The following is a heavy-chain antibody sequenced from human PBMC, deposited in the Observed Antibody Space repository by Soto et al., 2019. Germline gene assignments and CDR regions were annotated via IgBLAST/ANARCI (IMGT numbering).Heavy chain of an antibody. V-gene: IGHV4-59*01. Sequence: QVQLQESGPGLVKPSETLSLTCTVSGGSISSYYWSWIRQPPGKGLEWIGYIYYSGSTNYNPSLKSRVTISVDTSKNQFSLKLSSVTAADTAVYYRACAREPEIGLDYWGQGTLVTVSS. CDR1: GGSISSYY. CDR3: ACAREPEIGLDY. CDR2: IYYSGST. J-gene: IGHJ4*02.